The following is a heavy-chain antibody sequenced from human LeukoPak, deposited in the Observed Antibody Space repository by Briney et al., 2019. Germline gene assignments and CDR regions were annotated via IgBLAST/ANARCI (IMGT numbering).Heavy chain of an antibody. CDR1: GFTFTTYT. D-gene: IGHD2-21*01. V-gene: IGHV3-64*01. CDR2: VVGNGGTT. CDR3: ARERAYYYFDY. Sequence: GGSLRLSCEASGFTFTTYTIHWVRQAPGKGLEYVSAVVGNGGTTYCANSVKGRFTISRDNSKNTVYLQMGSLRAEDTAMYYCARERAYYYFDYWGQGALVTVSS. J-gene: IGHJ4*02.